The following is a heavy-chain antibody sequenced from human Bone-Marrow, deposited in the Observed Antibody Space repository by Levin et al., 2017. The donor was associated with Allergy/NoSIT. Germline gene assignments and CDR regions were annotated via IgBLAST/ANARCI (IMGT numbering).Heavy chain of an antibody. J-gene: IGHJ6*03. V-gene: IGHV1-69*13. Sequence: SVKVSCKASGGTFSSYAISWVRQAPGQGLEWMGGIIPIFGTANYAQKFQGRVTITADESTSTAYMELSSLRSEDTAVYYCAREKTTIFGYYYDYYMDVWGKGTTVTVSS. CDR3: AREKTTIFGYYYDYYMDV. CDR1: GGTFSSYA. D-gene: IGHD3-3*01. CDR2: IIPIFGTA.